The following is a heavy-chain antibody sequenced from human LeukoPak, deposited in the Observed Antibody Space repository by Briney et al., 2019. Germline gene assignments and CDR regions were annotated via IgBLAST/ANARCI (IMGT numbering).Heavy chain of an antibody. CDR2: ISSSGSTI. D-gene: IGHD6-13*01. CDR3: ARGGRGIAGYYCYMDV. CDR1: GFTFSSYE. J-gene: IGHJ6*03. V-gene: IGHV3-48*03. Sequence: GGSLRLSCAASGFTFSSYEMNWVRQAPGKGLEWISYISSSGSTIYYADSVKGRLTISRDNAKNSLYLQMSSLTAEDTAVYYCARGGRGIAGYYCYMDVWGKGTTVTVSS.